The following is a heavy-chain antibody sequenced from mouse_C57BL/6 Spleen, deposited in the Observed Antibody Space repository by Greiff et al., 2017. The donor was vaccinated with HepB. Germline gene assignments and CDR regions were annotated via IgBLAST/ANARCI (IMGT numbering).Heavy chain of an antibody. CDR2: IYPGDGDT. J-gene: IGHJ4*01. V-gene: IGHV1-82*01. CDR1: GYAFSSSW. D-gene: IGHD2-2*01. CDR3: ARRIMVTTGSMDY. Sequence: QVQLQQSGPELVKPGASVKISCKASGYAFSSSWMNWVKQRPGKGLEWIGRIYPGDGDTNYNGKFKGKATLTADKSSSTAYLQLSSRTSEDSAVYCCARRIMVTTGSMDYWGQGTSVTVSS.